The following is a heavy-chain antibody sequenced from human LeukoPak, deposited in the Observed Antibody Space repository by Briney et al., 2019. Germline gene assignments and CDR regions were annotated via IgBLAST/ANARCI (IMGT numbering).Heavy chain of an antibody. CDR2: ISSSSSTI. D-gene: IGHD3-10*01. Sequence: GGSLRLSCAASGFTFSSYSMNWVRQAPGKGLEWVSYISSSSSTIYYADSVKGRFTISRDNAKNSLYLQMNSLRAEGAAVYYCARDHSMVRGVSQWGQGTLVTVSS. CDR1: GFTFSSYS. V-gene: IGHV3-48*01. CDR3: ARDHSMVRGVSQ. J-gene: IGHJ4*02.